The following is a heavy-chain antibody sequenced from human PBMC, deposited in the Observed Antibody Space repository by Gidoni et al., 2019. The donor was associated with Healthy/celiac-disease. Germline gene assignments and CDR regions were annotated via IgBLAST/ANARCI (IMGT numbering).Heavy chain of an antibody. Sequence: EVQRLESGGGLVQPGGSLRLSCAASGFTFSSYAMSWVRQAPGKGLEWVSAISGSGGSTYYADSVKGRFTISRDNSKTTLYLQMNSLSAEDTAVYYCAKAQGSSSYYYSGMDVWGQGTTVTVSS. CDR2: ISGSGGST. CDR1: GFTFSSYA. V-gene: IGHV3-23*01. J-gene: IGHJ6*02. CDR3: AKAQGSSSYYYSGMDV. D-gene: IGHD6-6*01.